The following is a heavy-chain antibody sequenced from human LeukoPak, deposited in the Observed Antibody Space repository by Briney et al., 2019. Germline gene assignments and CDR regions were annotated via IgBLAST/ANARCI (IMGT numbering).Heavy chain of an antibody. CDR2: IVVGSGNT. CDR1: GFTFTSSA. J-gene: IGHJ4*02. D-gene: IGHD3-3*01. V-gene: IGHV1-58*02. CDR3: ARATYYDFWSGYYITGRGDFDY. Sequence: GTSVKVSCKASGFTFTSSAMQWVRQARGQRLEWIGWIVVGSGNTNYAQKFQERVTITRDMSTSTAYMELSSLRSEDTAVYYCARATYYDFWSGYYITGRGDFDYWGQGTLVTVSS.